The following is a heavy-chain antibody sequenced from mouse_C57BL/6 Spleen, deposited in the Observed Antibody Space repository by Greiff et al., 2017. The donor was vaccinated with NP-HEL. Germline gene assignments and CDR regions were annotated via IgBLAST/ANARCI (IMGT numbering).Heavy chain of an antibody. V-gene: IGHV1-82*01. D-gene: IGHD2-1*01. CDR1: GYAFSSSW. Sequence: VQLQQSGPELVKPGASVKISCKASGYAFSSSWMNWVKQRPGKGLEWIGRIYPGDGDTNYNGKFKGKATLTADKSSSTAYMQLSSLTSEDSAVYVCAREEDGNYDYWGQGTTLTVSS. J-gene: IGHJ2*01. CDR3: AREEDGNYDY. CDR2: IYPGDGDT.